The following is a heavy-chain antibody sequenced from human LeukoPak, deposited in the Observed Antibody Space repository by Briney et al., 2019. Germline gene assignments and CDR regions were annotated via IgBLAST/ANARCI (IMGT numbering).Heavy chain of an antibody. CDR1: RGSISGYS. Sequence: SETLSLTCTVFRGSISGYSWSWIRQSPGGGLDWIGYVYYSGDTAYNPSLRSRVTLSVDTSKNQFSLQLRSVTTADTAVYYCVRGPYGASISKWFDPWGQGTQVTVSS. CDR2: VYYSGDT. D-gene: IGHD4/OR15-4a*01. J-gene: IGHJ5*02. CDR3: VRGPYGASISKWFDP. V-gene: IGHV4-59*01.